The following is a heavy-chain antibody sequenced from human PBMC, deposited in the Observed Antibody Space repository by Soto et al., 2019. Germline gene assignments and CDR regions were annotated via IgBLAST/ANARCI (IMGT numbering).Heavy chain of an antibody. Sequence: QVQLVQSGAEVKKPGASVKVSCKASGYTFTSYYMHWVRQAPGQGLEWMGIINPSGGSTSYAKKFQGRVTRSRYTFTTTVYMGLSSLRSEDTAVYYCARGLLPDSSSWYPEGILGRRGHLELDYWGQGTLVTVSS. CDR1: GYTFTSYY. D-gene: IGHD6-13*01. V-gene: IGHV1-46*01. J-gene: IGHJ4*02. CDR3: ARGLLPDSSSWYPEGILGRRGHLELDY. CDR2: INPSGGST.